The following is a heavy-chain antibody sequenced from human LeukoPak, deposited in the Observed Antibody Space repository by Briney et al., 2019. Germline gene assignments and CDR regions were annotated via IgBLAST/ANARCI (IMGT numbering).Heavy chain of an antibody. CDR2: IYSGGST. CDR3: AKNGDRGAYCTGGTCYPYFYYYMDV. D-gene: IGHD2-15*01. Sequence: GGSLRLSCAASGFTASSNYMSWVRQAPGKGLEWVSVIYSGGSTYYADSVKGRFTISRDNSKNTLYLQMNSLRAEDTAIYYCAKNGDRGAYCTGGTCYPYFYYYMDVWGKGTTVTI. CDR1: GFTASSNY. V-gene: IGHV3-53*01. J-gene: IGHJ6*03.